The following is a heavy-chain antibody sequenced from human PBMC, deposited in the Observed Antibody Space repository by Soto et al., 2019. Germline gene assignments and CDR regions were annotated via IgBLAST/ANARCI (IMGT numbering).Heavy chain of an antibody. CDR3: ARGXDYGGPDTVGPAAGGLDV. CDR2: VYDMTST. D-gene: IGHD4-17*01. Sequence: PSETLSLTCAVSSVSFRCYFWSWIRQPPGKGLEWIGYVYDMTSTNYNPSLKSRVTISMDMSKKQVSLILKSVTAADTAVYFCARGXDYGGPDTVGPAAGGLDVWGQGTTVTVS. CDR1: SVSFRCYF. V-gene: IGHV4-59*01. J-gene: IGHJ6*02.